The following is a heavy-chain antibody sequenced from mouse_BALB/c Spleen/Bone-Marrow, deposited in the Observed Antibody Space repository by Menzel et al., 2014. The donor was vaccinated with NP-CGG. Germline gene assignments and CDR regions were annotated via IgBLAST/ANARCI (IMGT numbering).Heavy chain of an antibody. CDR1: GYTFTDYN. Sequence: VQLQQSGAELVKPGASVKISCKASGYTFTDYNLDWVKRSHGKSLEWIGDIHPNYDSTTYNQKFKGKATLAVDKSSSTAYMELRSLTSEDTALYYCARGTGYALDYWGQGTSVTVSS. CDR3: ARGTGYALDY. D-gene: IGHD4-1*01. CDR2: IHPNYDST. V-gene: IGHV1-18*01. J-gene: IGHJ4*01.